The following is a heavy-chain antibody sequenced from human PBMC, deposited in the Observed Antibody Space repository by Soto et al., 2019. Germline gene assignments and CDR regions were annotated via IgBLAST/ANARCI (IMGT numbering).Heavy chain of an antibody. J-gene: IGHJ3*02. V-gene: IGHV3-21*01. CDR1: GFTFSSYS. CDR2: ISSSSSYI. Sequence: EVQLVESGGGLVKPGGSLRLSCAASGFTFSSYSMNWVSQDPGKGLEWVSSISSSSSYIYYADSVKGRFTISTDNAKNSLYLQMNSLRAEDTAVYYCARNVRWLRSDAFDIWGQGTMVTVSS. CDR3: ARNVRWLRSDAFDI. D-gene: IGHD5-12*01.